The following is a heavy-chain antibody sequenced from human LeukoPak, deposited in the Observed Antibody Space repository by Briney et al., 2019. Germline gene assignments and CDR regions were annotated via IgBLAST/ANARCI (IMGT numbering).Heavy chain of an antibody. CDR3: ATLGSYLSPFDY. J-gene: IGHJ4*02. V-gene: IGHV3-21*01. CDR1: GFTFSSYN. CDR2: ISSSSSYI. D-gene: IGHD1-26*01. Sequence: GGSLRLSCAASGFTFSSYNMNWVRQAPGKGLEWVSSISSSSSYIYYADSMKGRFTISRDNAQNSLYLQMNSLRAEDTAVYYCATLGSYLSPFDYWGQGTLVTVSS.